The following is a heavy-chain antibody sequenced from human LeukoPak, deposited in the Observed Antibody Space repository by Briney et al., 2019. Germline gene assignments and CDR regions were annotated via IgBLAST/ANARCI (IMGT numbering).Heavy chain of an antibody. V-gene: IGHV3-21*01. CDR3: ARHVYCSSTSCYGRTGNWFDP. CDR1: GFTFNNYA. D-gene: IGHD2-2*01. Sequence: GGSLRLSCAASGFTFNNYAMNWVRQAPGKGLEWVSSISSSSSYIYYADSVKGRFTISRDNAKNSLYLQMNSLRAEDTAVYYCARHVYCSSTSCYGRTGNWFDPWGQGTLVTVSS. CDR2: ISSSSSYI. J-gene: IGHJ5*02.